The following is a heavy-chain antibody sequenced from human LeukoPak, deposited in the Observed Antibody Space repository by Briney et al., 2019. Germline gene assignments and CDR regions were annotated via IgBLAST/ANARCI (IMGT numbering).Heavy chain of an antibody. CDR1: GFTFDDYG. J-gene: IGHJ4*02. CDR3: AKNFN. CDR2: IRYDGSNK. V-gene: IGHV3-30*02. Sequence: GGSLRLSCAASGFTFDDYGMSWVRQAPAKGLEWVAFIRYDGSNKYYADSVKGRFTISRDNSKNTLYLQMNSPRAEDTAVYYCAKNFNWGQGTLVTVSS.